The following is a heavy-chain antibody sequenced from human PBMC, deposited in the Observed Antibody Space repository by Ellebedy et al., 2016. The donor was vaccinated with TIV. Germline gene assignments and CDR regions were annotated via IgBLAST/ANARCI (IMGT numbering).Heavy chain of an antibody. V-gene: IGHV4-31*01. J-gene: IGHJ6*03. D-gene: IGHD6-6*01. CDR2: IYHSGST. CDR3: ARVYSSSSLSYYYNYMDV. CDR1: GGSISSGNYY. Sequence: SETLSLXCTVSGGSISSGNYYWSWIRHHPGKGLEWIGYIYHSGSTYNNPSLKSQITMSVDTSKNQFSLKLSSVTAADTAVYYCARVYSSSSLSYYYNYMDVWGKGTTVTVSS.